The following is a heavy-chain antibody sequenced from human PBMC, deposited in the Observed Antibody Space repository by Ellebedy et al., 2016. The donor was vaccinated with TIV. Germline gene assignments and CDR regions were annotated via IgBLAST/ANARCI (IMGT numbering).Heavy chain of an antibody. CDR1: GFTFRTYW. Sequence: PGGSLRLSCAASGFTFRTYWMHWVRQGPGKGLEWVARIHGDGSSTTYADSVKGRFTISRDNAKNTLYLQMNSLRAEDTAVYYCARDPTITRYYFDYWGQGTLVTVSS. V-gene: IGHV3-74*01. CDR2: IHGDGSST. D-gene: IGHD4-11*01. J-gene: IGHJ4*02. CDR3: ARDPTITRYYFDY.